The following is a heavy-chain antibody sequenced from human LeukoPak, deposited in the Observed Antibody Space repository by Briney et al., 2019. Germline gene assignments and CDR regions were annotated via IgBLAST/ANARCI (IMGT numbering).Heavy chain of an antibody. V-gene: IGHV3-23*01. D-gene: IGHD3-10*01. CDR3: ARGSSGSYYNSRFDF. CDR1: GFTFSSYA. CDR2: ISGSGGSP. Sequence: GGSLRLSCAASGFTFSSYAMSWVRQAPGKGLERVAGISGSGGSPYYAESVKGRFTISRDNSKNMLHLQMNSLRADDTAVYYCARGSSGSYYNSRFDFWGQGTLVSVSS. J-gene: IGHJ4*02.